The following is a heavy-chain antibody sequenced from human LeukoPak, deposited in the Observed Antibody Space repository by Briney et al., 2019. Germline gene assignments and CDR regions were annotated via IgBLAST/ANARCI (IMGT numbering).Heavy chain of an antibody. D-gene: IGHD3-22*01. Sequence: PSETLSLTCTVSGGSISSYYWSWIRQPPGKGLEWIGYIYYSGSTNYNPSLKSRVTISVDTSKNQFSLKLSSVTAADTAVYYCARSPRYYDSSGYYFAYYFDYWGQGTLVIVSP. CDR1: GGSISSYY. CDR3: ARSPRYYDSSGYYFAYYFDY. J-gene: IGHJ4*02. V-gene: IGHV4-59*08. CDR2: IYYSGST.